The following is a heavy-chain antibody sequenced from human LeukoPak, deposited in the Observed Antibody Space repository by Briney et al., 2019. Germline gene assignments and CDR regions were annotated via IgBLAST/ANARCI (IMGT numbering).Heavy chain of an antibody. CDR3: TQPAYYYNVDV. V-gene: IGHV3-73*01. CDR2: IKTKADHYAT. Sequence: GGSLRLSCSDSGLTFSVSAIHWVRQASGKGLEWVGRIKTKADHYATAYAASVKGRFTTSRDDSTNTAYLQMNSLKTEDTAVYYCTQPAYYYNVDVWGKGTTVTVSS. D-gene: IGHD6-25*01. CDR1: GLTFSVSA. J-gene: IGHJ6*04.